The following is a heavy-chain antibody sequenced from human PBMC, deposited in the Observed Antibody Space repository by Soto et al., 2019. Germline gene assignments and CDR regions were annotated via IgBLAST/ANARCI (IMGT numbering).Heavy chain of an antibody. Sequence: ASETLSLTCAFYGGSFIGYYWSWIRQPPGKGLEWIGEINHSGSTNYNPSLKSRVTISVDTSKNQFSLKLSSVTAADTAVYYCARGHRCSGGSCYPAPLRYYYYGMDVWGQGTTVTVSS. D-gene: IGHD2-15*01. V-gene: IGHV4-34*01. CDR2: INHSGST. CDR1: GGSFIGYY. CDR3: ARGHRCSGGSCYPAPLRYYYYGMDV. J-gene: IGHJ6*02.